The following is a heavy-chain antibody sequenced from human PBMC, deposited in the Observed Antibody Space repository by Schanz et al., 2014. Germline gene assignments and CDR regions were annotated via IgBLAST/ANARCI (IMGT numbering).Heavy chain of an antibody. CDR1: GYTLSAYS. V-gene: IGHV1-46*01. CDR3: AGTYCNSTSCYTGYYYMDV. CDR2: VNPSVRGT. J-gene: IGHJ6*03. D-gene: IGHD2-2*02. Sequence: QVQLVQSGTQVKKPGASVKASCKASGYTLSAYSLHWVRQAPGQGLEWMGIVNPSVRGTHFAREFQGRVTITADTSSTTAYMELSGLRSEDAAVYYCAGTYCNSTSCYTGYYYMDVWGKGTTVTVSS.